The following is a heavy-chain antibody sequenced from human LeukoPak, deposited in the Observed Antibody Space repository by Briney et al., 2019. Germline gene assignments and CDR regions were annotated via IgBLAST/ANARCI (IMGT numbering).Heavy chain of an antibody. V-gene: IGHV4-4*07. CDR3: ARTDRSGYYLYIDY. CDR1: GGSMSDYY. CDR2: IYSSGST. J-gene: IGHJ4*02. D-gene: IGHD3-22*01. Sequence: SETLSLTCTVSGGSMSDYYWSWIRQPAGKGLEWIGRIYSSGSTIYSPSLKSRVTMSVDTSKNQFSLKLSSVTAADTAVYFCARTDRSGYYLYIDYWGQGTLVTVSS.